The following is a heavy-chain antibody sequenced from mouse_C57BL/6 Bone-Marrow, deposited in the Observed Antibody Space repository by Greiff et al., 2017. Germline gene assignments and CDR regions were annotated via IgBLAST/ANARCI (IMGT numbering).Heavy chain of an antibody. Sequence: EVHLVESGGGLVKPGGSLKLSCAASGFTFSSYAMSWVRQTPDKRLEWVATISDGGSYTYYPDNVKGRFTISRDNAKNNLYLQMSHMKSEDTAMYYCARESSYGNYDARDDWGQGTSVTVSS. CDR2: ISDGGSYT. D-gene: IGHD2-1*01. V-gene: IGHV5-4*01. J-gene: IGHJ4*01. CDR1: GFTFSSYA. CDR3: ARESSYGNYDARDD.